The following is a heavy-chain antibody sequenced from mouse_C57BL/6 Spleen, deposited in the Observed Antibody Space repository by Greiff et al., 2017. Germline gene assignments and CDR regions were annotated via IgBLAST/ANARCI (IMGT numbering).Heavy chain of an antibody. Sequence: QVQLKESGAELARPGASVKLSCKASGYTFTSYGISWVKQRTGQGLEWIGEIYPRSGNTYYNEKFKGKATLTADKSSSTAYMELRSLTSEDSAVYFCVAYYYGSSPLYAMDYWGQGTSVTVSS. CDR2: IYPRSGNT. CDR3: VAYYYGSSPLYAMDY. CDR1: GYTFTSYG. J-gene: IGHJ4*01. V-gene: IGHV1-81*01. D-gene: IGHD1-1*01.